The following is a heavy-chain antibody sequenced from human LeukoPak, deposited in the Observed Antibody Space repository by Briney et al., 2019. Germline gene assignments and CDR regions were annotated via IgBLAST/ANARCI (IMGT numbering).Heavy chain of an antibody. CDR2: IYHSGST. Sequence: PSGTLSLTCAVSGGSISSSNRWSWVRQPPGKGLEWIGEIYHSGSTNYNPSLKSRVTISVDKSKNQFSLKLSSVTAADTAVYYCARGGRMYSSGWYFPHWGQGTLVTVSS. CDR3: ARGGRMYSSGWYFPH. CDR1: GGSISSSNR. V-gene: IGHV4-4*02. J-gene: IGHJ4*02. D-gene: IGHD6-19*01.